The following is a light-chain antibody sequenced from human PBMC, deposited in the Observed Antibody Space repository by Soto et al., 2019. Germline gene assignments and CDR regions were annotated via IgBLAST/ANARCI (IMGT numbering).Light chain of an antibody. CDR3: QQFGTSPYT. Sequence: EILLTQSPGTLSLSPGDRATLSCRASQTVSNIYLVWYQQRPGQAPRLLIYETSISASGIPDRFSGSGSVTDFTLTISRLEPEDFAVYWCQQFGTSPYTFGQGTKVEIK. CDR2: ETS. J-gene: IGKJ2*01. V-gene: IGKV3-20*01. CDR1: QTVSNIY.